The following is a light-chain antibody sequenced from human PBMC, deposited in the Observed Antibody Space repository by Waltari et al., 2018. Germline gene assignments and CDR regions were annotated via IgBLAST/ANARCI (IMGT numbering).Light chain of an antibody. CDR3: SSYTQSRTRV. Sequence: QSALTQSAYVSGSPGQSITISCTGTSRDVGSYDRVSWYQQLPGRAPTLILFGVAKRPSGISDRFSGSKSGNTASLTISGLQSEDEAHYYCSSYTQSRTRVFGGGTKLTVL. CDR2: GVA. CDR1: SRDVGSYDR. J-gene: IGLJ3*02. V-gene: IGLV2-23*02.